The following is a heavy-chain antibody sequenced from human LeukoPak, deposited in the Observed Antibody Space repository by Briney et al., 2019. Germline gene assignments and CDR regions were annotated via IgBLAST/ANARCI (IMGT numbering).Heavy chain of an antibody. Sequence: SETLSLTCTVSGGSISSGGYYWGWIRQPPGKGLEWIGSIYYSGTPYYSPSLKSRVTISVDTSKNQFSLKLSSVTAADTAVYYCARHRSGSYSAAFDYWGQGTLVTVSS. CDR3: ARHRSGSYSAAFDY. CDR2: IYYSGTP. D-gene: IGHD1-26*01. J-gene: IGHJ4*02. CDR1: GGSISSGGYY. V-gene: IGHV4-39*01.